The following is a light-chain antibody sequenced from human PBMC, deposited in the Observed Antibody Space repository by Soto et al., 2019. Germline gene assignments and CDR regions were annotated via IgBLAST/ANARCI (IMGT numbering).Light chain of an antibody. CDR1: QSVSSN. CDR2: GAS. J-gene: IGKJ2*01. V-gene: IGKV3-15*01. CDR3: QPYNNWPYT. Sequence: EIVMTQSPATLSVSPGERATLSCRASQSVSSNLAWYQQKPGQAPRLLIYGASTRATGIPARFRGSRSVTGFTPTNHRLQYETFAVYYCQPYNNWPYTFGQGTKLEIK.